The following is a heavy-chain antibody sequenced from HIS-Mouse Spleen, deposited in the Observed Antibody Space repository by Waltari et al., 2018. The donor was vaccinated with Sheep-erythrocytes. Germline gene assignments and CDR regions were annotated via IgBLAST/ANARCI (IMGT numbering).Heavy chain of an antibody. J-gene: IGHJ4*02. CDR3: ARHKDTAMVHFDY. Sequence: QLQLQESGPGLVKPSETLSLTCTVSGGSISSSSYYWGWIRQPPGKGLEWIGSSYYSGCTYYNPSLKSRVTISVDTSKNQFSLKLSSVTAADTAVYYCARHKDTAMVHFDYWGQGTLVTVSS. CDR1: GGSISSSSYY. CDR2: SYYSGCT. V-gene: IGHV4-39*01. D-gene: IGHD5-18*01.